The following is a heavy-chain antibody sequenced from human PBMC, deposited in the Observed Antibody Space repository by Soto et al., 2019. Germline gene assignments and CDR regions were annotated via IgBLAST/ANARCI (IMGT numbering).Heavy chain of an antibody. D-gene: IGHD3-10*01. CDR3: ATPAMGRGRYFDY. CDR1: GGSISSSSYY. CDR2: IDYSGST. Sequence: QLQLQESGPGLVKPSETLSLTCTVSGGSISSSSYYWGWIRQPPGKGLEWIGSIDYSGSTYYNPSRKSRVTISVDTSKNQFSLKLSSVTAADTDVYYCATPAMGRGRYFDYWGQGTLVTVSS. V-gene: IGHV4-39*01. J-gene: IGHJ4*02.